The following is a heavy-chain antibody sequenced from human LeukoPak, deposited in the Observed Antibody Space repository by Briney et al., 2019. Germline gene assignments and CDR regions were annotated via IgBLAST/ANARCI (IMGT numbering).Heavy chain of an antibody. D-gene: IGHD6-6*01. CDR1: GYSFTSYW. CDR3: ARHGISRTGNRTAARPGKNYYYYYYMDV. Sequence: GESLKISCKDSGYSFTSYWIGWVRQMPGKGLEWMGIIYPGDSETRYSPSFQGQVTISADKSISTAYLQWSSLKASDTAMYYCARHGISRTGNRTAARPGKNYYYYYYMDVWGKGTTVTVSS. CDR2: IYPGDSET. J-gene: IGHJ6*03. V-gene: IGHV5-51*01.